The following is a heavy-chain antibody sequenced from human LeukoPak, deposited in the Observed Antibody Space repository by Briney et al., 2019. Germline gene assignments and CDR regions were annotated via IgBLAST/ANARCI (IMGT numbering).Heavy chain of an antibody. J-gene: IGHJ3*02. D-gene: IGHD4-17*01. V-gene: IGHV3-23*01. CDR1: GFTFRSYA. CDR2: IGGSGT. CDR3: ARDPNGDYIGAFDM. Sequence: GGSLRLSCATSGFTFRSYAMIWVRQAPERGLQWVSGIGGSGTYYADLAKGRFTISRDNSKNTLYLQMNSLRAEDTATYYCARDPNGDYIGAFDMWGQGTMVTVSS.